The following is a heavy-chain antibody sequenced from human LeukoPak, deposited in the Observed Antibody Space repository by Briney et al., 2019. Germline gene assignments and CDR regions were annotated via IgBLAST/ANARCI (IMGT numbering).Heavy chain of an antibody. CDR2: IYSGSSNT. J-gene: IGHJ4*02. D-gene: IGHD5-18*01. CDR1: GFTVSSNY. Sequence: GGSLRLSCAASGFTVSSNYMSWVRQTPGKGLEWVSVIYSGSSNTYYAGSVRGRFTISRDNSKNTLYLQMNSLRAEDTAVYYCARVGRVNIYGYVDLWGQGTLVTVSS. CDR3: ARVGRVNIYGYVDL. V-gene: IGHV3-66*01.